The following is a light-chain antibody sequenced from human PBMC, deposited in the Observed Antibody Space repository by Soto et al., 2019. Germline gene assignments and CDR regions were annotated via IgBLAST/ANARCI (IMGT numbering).Light chain of an antibody. V-gene: IGKV2-28*01. CDR1: QSLLYSNGYIY. CDR3: MQSRQIPRT. J-gene: IGKJ4*01. CDR2: LGS. Sequence: DVVLTQSPLSLPVTPGEPASISCRSSQSLLYSNGYIYLDWYVQKPGQSPQLLIFLGSNRASGVPDRFSGSVSGTAFTMSISRVEADDVAVYYCMQSRQIPRTFGGGTKVEIK.